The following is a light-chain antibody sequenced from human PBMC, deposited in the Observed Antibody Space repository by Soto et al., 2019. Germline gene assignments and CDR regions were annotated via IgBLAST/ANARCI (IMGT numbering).Light chain of an antibody. V-gene: IGKV4-1*01. Sequence: DIVMTQSQDSLAVSLGERATINCKSSQTVLRSSNNKNHLAWYQQKPGQPPKLLISWASTRESGVPDRFSGSGSGTDFTLTISSLQAEDVGVYYCQHFYTVPVTFGQGTRLEI. CDR1: QTVLRSSNNKNH. J-gene: IGKJ5*01. CDR3: QHFYTVPVT. CDR2: WAS.